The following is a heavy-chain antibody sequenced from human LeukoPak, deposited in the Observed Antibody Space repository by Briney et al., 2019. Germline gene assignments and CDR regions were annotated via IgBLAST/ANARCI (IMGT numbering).Heavy chain of an antibody. Sequence: KVGESLKFSCKGSGYSFTSYWIGWVRQLPGKGLEWMGIIYPGDSDTRYSPSFQGQVTISADKSISTAYLQWSSLKASDTAMYYCARRDILTGSFDYWGQGTLVTVSS. CDR1: GYSFTSYW. CDR2: IYPGDSDT. CDR3: ARRDILTGSFDY. J-gene: IGHJ4*02. V-gene: IGHV5-51*01. D-gene: IGHD3-9*01.